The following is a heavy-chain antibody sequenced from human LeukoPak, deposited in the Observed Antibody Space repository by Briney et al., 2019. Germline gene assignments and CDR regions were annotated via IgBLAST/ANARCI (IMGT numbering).Heavy chain of an antibody. V-gene: IGHV1-2*02. CDR1: GYTFADYY. Sequence: ASVKVSCKASGYTFADYYIHWVRQAPGQGREWMGLINPNTGGTNYAQKFQGRVTMTRDMSITTAYMELSRLRSDDTAVYYCARLPIEAVPAPIDYRGQGNLVTVSS. CDR2: INPNTGGT. J-gene: IGHJ4*02. D-gene: IGHD2-2*01. CDR3: ARLPIEAVPAPIDY.